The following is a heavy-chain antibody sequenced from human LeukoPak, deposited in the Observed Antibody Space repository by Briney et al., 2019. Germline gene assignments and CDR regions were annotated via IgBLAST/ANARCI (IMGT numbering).Heavy chain of an antibody. CDR2: ISAYNGNT. CDR1: GYTFTSYG. J-gene: IGHJ5*02. CDR3: ARVGYYDSSGYYYFWFVSADISRGWFDP. D-gene: IGHD3-22*01. Sequence: GASVKVSCKASGYTFTSYGISWVRHAPGQGLEWMGWISAYNGNTNYAQKLQGRVTMTTDTSTSTAYMELRSLRSDDTAVYYCARVGYYDSSGYYYFWFVSADISRGWFDPWGQGTLVTVSS. V-gene: IGHV1-18*01.